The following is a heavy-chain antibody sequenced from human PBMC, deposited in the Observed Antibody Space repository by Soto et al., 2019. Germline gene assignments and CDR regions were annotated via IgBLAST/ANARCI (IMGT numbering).Heavy chain of an antibody. J-gene: IGHJ4*02. Sequence: GASVEVSSKASGLRFTSSAVRWVRQASEQRLEWIGWIVVGSGNTNYAQKFQERVTITRDMSTSTAYMELSSLRSEDTAVYYSAALKIAAAAASAYWGKGTLVTVS. CDR2: IVVGSGNT. D-gene: IGHD6-13*01. V-gene: IGHV1-58*01. CDR1: GLRFTSSA. CDR3: AALKIAAAAASAY.